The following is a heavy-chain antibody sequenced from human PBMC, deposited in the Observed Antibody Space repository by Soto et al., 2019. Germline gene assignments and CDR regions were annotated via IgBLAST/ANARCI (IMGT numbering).Heavy chain of an antibody. J-gene: IGHJ4*02. D-gene: IGHD3-22*01. Sequence: ASVKVSCKASGYTFTSYYMHCVRQAPGQGLKWMGIINPSGGSTSYAQKFQGRVTMTRDTSTSTVYMELSSLRSEDTAVYYCARVYYYDSSGSDPGDYWGQGTLVTVSS. CDR1: GYTFTSYY. CDR3: ARVYYYDSSGSDPGDY. V-gene: IGHV1-46*01. CDR2: INPSGGST.